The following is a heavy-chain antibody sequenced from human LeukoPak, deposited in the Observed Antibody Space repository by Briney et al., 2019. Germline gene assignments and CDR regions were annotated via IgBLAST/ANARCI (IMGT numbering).Heavy chain of an antibody. CDR3: ARDLASSDV. V-gene: IGHV3-20*04. Sequence: GGSLRLSSAAYGFTFDDYGMSWVRQAPGKGLKWVSGINWNGVSTSYADSVKGRFTISRDNAKKSMYLQMNSLRAEDTALYYCARDLASSDVWGKGTTVTVSS. CDR2: INWNGVST. J-gene: IGHJ6*04. CDR1: GFTFDDYG.